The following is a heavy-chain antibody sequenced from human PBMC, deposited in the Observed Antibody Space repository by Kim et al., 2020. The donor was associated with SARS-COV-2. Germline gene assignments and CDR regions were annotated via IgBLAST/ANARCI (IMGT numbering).Heavy chain of an antibody. CDR3: ARTSIVGALPYYFDY. V-gene: IGHV5-51*01. J-gene: IGHJ4*02. Sequence: PSFQGQVTISADKSITTAYLQWSSLKASDTAIYYCARTSIVGALPYYFDYWGQGTLVTVSS. D-gene: IGHD1-26*01.